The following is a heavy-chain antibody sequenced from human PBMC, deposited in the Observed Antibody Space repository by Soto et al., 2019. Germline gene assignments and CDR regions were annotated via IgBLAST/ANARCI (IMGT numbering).Heavy chain of an antibody. CDR2: IIPIFGTT. CDR3: ASSCSPGSYFDY. V-gene: IGHV1-69*13. Sequence: SVKVSCKASGGTFSSYAISWVRQAPGQGLEWMGGIIPIFGTTNYAQKFQGRVTITADESTSTAYMELSSLRSEDTAVYYCASSCSPGSYFDYWGQGTLVTVSS. J-gene: IGHJ4*02. D-gene: IGHD3-10*01. CDR1: GGTFSSYA.